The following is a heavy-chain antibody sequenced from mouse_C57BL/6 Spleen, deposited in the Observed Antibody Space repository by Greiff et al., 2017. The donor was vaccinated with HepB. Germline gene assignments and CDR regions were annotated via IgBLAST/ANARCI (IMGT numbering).Heavy chain of an antibody. D-gene: IGHD3-1*01. Sequence: QVQLQQPGAELVMPGASVKLSCKASGYTFTSYWMHWVKQRPGQGLEWIGELDPSDSYTNYNQKFKGKSTLTVDKSSSTAYMQLSSLTSEYSAVYYCARRAGYFDYWGQGTTLTVSS. CDR1: GYTFTSYW. CDR2: LDPSDSYT. V-gene: IGHV1-69*01. J-gene: IGHJ2*01. CDR3: ARRAGYFDY.